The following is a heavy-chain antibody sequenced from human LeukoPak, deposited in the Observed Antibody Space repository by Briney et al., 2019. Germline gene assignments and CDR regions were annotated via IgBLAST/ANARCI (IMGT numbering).Heavy chain of an antibody. J-gene: IGHJ4*02. CDR1: GYTFTGYY. Sequence: ASVKVSCKASGYTFTGYYMHWVRQAPGQGLEWMGIINPSGGSTSYAQKFQGRVTMTRDTATSTVYMELSSLRSEDTAVYYCARAKGMVTFDYWGQGPLVTVSS. D-gene: IGHD5-18*01. CDR2: INPSGGST. CDR3: ARAKGMVTFDY. V-gene: IGHV1-46*01.